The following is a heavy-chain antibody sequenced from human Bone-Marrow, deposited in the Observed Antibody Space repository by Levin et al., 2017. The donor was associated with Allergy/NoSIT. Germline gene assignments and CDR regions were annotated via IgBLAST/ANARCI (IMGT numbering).Heavy chain of an antibody. CDR2: IYYSGST. Sequence: SETLSLTCTVSGSSVSSNTYYWSWIRQSPGKGLEWLGYIYYSGSTNYNPSLKSRVTLSLDTSNNQFSLNLRSLTAADTAVYYCARVAYSGYDSRGAFDYWGQGIQVTVSS. D-gene: IGHD5-12*01. CDR1: GSSVSSNTYY. V-gene: IGHV4-61*01. CDR3: ARVAYSGYDSRGAFDY. J-gene: IGHJ4*02.